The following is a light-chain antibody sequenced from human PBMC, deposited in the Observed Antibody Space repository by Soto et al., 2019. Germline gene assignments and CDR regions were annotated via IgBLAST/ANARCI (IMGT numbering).Light chain of an antibody. CDR3: CSYAGSFYV. Sequence: QSALTQPRSVSGSPGQSVTISCTGTSSDVGGYNYVSWYQQHPGKAPKLMIYDVSKRPSGVPDRFSGSKSGNTASLTISGLQAEDAAYYYCCSYAGSFYVFGAGTKVTVL. V-gene: IGLV2-11*01. J-gene: IGLJ1*01. CDR1: SSDVGGYNY. CDR2: DVS.